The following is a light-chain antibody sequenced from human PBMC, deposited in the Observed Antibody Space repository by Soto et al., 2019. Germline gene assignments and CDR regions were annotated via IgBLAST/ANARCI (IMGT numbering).Light chain of an antibody. Sequence: QSALTQPASVSGSPGQSIAISCTGSSSDVGIYNYVSWYQQHPGKVPKLIIYEVTNRPSGVSNRFSGSKSGNTASLTISGLQAEDEADYYCISYTTSRTRVFGTGTKVTVL. CDR1: SSDVGIYNY. V-gene: IGLV2-14*01. CDR2: EVT. CDR3: ISYTTSRTRV. J-gene: IGLJ1*01.